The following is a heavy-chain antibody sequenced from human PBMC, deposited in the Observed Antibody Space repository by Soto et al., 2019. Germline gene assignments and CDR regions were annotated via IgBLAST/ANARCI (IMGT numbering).Heavy chain of an antibody. D-gene: IGHD6-13*01. J-gene: IGHJ4*02. CDR3: ARTAYGQQQAKFDY. CDR2: INHSGST. Sequence: RQPPGKGLEWIGEINHSGSTNYNPSLKSRVTISVDTSKNQFSLKLSSVTAADTAVYYCARTAYGQQQAKFDYWGQGTLVTVSS. V-gene: IGHV4-34*01.